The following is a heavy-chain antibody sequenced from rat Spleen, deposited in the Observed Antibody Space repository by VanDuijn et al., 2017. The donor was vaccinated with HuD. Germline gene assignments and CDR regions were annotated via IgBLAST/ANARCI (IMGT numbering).Heavy chain of an antibody. CDR3: ARRDVYYGPVFFDY. CDR1: GFTFSDYA. J-gene: IGHJ2*01. V-gene: IGHV5-17*01. CDR2: IISDGSRT. D-gene: IGHD1-6*01. Sequence: EVQLVESGGGLVQPGRSLKLSCAASGFTFSDYAMAWVRQAPNKGLEWVATIISDGSRTYYRDSVKGRFPISRDNAKSTLYLQMDSLRSEDTATYYCARRDVYYGPVFFDYWGQGVMVTVSS.